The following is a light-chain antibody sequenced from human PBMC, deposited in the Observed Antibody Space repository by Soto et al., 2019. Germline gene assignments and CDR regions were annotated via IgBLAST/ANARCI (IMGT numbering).Light chain of an antibody. V-gene: IGLV1-44*01. Sequence: QSALTQPPSASETPGQTVPISCSGSNSNIASNTVNWYQHLPGTAPKLLIYYNNQRPSGVPDRFSGSKSGTSASLAISGLQSEDESDYYCAAWDDTLKRYVFGTGTKVTVL. J-gene: IGLJ1*01. CDR1: NSNIASNT. CDR2: YNN. CDR3: AAWDDTLKRYV.